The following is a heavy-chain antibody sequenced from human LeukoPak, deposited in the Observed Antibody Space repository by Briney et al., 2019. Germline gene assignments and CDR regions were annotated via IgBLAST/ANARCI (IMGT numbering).Heavy chain of an antibody. CDR3: AKDTRGAMVRGVTEWSYAFDI. Sequence: PGGSLRLSCAASGFTFSSYGMHWVRPAPGKGLEWVAFIRYDGSNKYYADSVKGRFTISRDNSKNTLYLQMNSLRAEDTAVYYCAKDTRGAMVRGVTEWSYAFDIWGQGTMVTVSS. CDR1: GFTFSSYG. V-gene: IGHV3-30*02. CDR2: IRYDGSNK. D-gene: IGHD3-10*01. J-gene: IGHJ3*02.